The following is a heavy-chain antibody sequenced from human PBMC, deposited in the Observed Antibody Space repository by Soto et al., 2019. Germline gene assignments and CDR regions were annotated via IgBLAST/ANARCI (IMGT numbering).Heavy chain of an antibody. D-gene: IGHD3-22*01. J-gene: IGHJ3*02. CDR1: GFTFSNAW. Sequence: EVQLVESGGGLVKPGGSLRLSCAASGFTFSNAWMSWVRQAPGKGLEWVDRIKSKTDGGTTDYAAPVKGRFTISRDDSKNTLYLQMNSLKTEDTAVYYCTTGYYDSSGYYPDAFDIWGQGTMVTVSS. CDR2: IKSKTDGGTT. V-gene: IGHV3-15*01. CDR3: TTGYYDSSGYYPDAFDI.